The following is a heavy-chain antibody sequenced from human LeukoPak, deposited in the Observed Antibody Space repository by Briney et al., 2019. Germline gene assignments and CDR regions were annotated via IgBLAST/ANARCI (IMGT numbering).Heavy chain of an antibody. CDR2: IWYDGSNK. CDR3: AREYQLLDMDV. Sequence: TGGSLRLSCAASGFTFSSYVMHWVHQAPGKGLEWVAVIWYDGSNKYYADSVKGRFTISRDNSKNTLYLQMNSLRAEDTAVYYCAREYQLLDMDVWGKGTTVTVSS. J-gene: IGHJ6*04. V-gene: IGHV3-33*01. D-gene: IGHD2-2*01. CDR1: GFTFSSYV.